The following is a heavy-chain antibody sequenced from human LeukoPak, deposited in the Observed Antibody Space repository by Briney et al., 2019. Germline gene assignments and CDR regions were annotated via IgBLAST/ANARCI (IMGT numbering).Heavy chain of an antibody. J-gene: IGHJ3*02. Sequence: PSQTLSLTCTVSGGSISSGIYYWSWIRHHPEKGLEWIGYIYHTGSPYQNPSLKSRATLSVDTSQNQFPLRLTSVTAADTAVYYCARGGHFDLLEYAFDIWGQGTMVTVSS. CDR2: IYHTGSP. CDR3: ARGGHFDLLEYAFDI. V-gene: IGHV4-31*03. D-gene: IGHD3-9*01. CDR1: GGSISSGIYY.